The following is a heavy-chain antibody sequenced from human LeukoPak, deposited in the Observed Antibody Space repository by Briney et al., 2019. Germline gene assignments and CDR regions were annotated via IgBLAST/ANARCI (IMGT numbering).Heavy chain of an antibody. J-gene: IGHJ3*02. CDR3: AKDVGGYGSGSYYDAFDI. CDR2: ISGSGGST. CDR1: GFTFSSYA. D-gene: IGHD3-10*01. Sequence: PGGSLRLSCAASGFTFSSYAMSWVRQAPGKGLEWVSAISGSGGSTYYADSVKGRFTISRDNSKNTLHLQMNSLRAEDTAVYYCAKDVGGYGSGSYYDAFDIWGQGTMVTVSS. V-gene: IGHV3-23*01.